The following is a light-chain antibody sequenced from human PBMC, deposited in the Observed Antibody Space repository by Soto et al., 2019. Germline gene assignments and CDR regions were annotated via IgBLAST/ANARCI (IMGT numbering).Light chain of an antibody. V-gene: IGKV1-6*01. CDR1: QGIRND. CDR2: AAS. Sequence: AIQMTQSPSSLSASVGDRDTITCRASQGIRNDLGWYQQKPGKAPKLLIYAASSLQSGVPSRFSGSGSGTDFTLTISILQPEDFATYYCLQDYNYPWTFGQGTKVEIK. CDR3: LQDYNYPWT. J-gene: IGKJ1*01.